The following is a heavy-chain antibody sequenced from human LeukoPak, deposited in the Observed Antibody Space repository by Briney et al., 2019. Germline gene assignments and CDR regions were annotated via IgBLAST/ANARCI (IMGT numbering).Heavy chain of an antibody. CDR3: AKGPGSGSYYKRLIFDY. CDR2: ISGDGGST. CDR1: GFTLEDYA. J-gene: IGHJ4*02. V-gene: IGHV3-43*02. Sequence: PGGSLRLSCAASGFTLEDYAMHWVRQAPGKGLEWVSLISGDGGSTYYADSVKGRFTISRDNSKNSLYLQMNSLRTEDTALYYCAKGPGSGSYYKRLIFDYWGQGTLVTVSS. D-gene: IGHD3-10*01.